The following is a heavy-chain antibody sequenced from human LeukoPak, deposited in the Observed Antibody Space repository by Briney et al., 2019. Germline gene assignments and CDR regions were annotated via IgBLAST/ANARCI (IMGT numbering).Heavy chain of an antibody. Sequence: SETLSLTCTVSGGSISSYYWSWIRQPAGKGLEWIGRIYTSGSTNYNPSLKSRVTVSVDTSKNQFSLKLSSVTAADTAVYYCARDTQGSGWYGGWFDPWGQRTLVTVSS. CDR3: ARDTQGSGWYGGWFDP. CDR1: GGSISSYY. V-gene: IGHV4-4*07. D-gene: IGHD6-19*01. CDR2: IYTSGST. J-gene: IGHJ5*02.